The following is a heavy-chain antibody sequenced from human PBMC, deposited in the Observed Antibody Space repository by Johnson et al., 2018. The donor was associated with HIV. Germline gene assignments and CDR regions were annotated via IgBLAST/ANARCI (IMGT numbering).Heavy chain of an antibody. CDR1: GFTFSRYW. Sequence: VQLVESWGGLIQPGGSLRLSCAASGFTFSRYWMHWVRQAPGKGLVWVSRINSDGSSTNYADSVKGRFTISRDNAKNTLYLQMNSLRAEDTAVFYCARDAKVGYGDAFDIWGHGTMVTVSS. CDR2: INSDGSST. J-gene: IGHJ3*02. CDR3: ARDAKVGYGDAFDI. D-gene: IGHD5-12*01. V-gene: IGHV3-74*01.